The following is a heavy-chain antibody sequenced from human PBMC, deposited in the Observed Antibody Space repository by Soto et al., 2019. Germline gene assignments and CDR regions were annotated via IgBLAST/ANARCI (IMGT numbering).Heavy chain of an antibody. D-gene: IGHD4-17*01. J-gene: IGHJ5*02. CDR1: GGSFSGYY. V-gene: IGHV4-34*01. CDR3: ARANDYGDYGWFDP. Sequence: QVQLQQWGAGLLKPSETLSLTCAVYGGSFSGYYWSWIRQPPGKGLEWIGEIKHSGSTNYNPSLKSRVTISVDTSKNQFSLKLSSVTAADTAVYYCARANDYGDYGWFDPWGQGTLVTVSS. CDR2: IKHSGST.